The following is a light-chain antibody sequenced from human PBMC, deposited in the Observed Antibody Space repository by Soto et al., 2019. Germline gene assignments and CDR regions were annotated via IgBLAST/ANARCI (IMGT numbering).Light chain of an antibody. CDR2: GAS. Sequence: IVLTQSPGTLSLSQGERATLSFRASQSVSSSYLAWYQQKPGQAPRLLIYGASSRATGIPDRFSGSGSGTDFTLTISRLEPEDFAVYYCQQYGSSPKTFGQVTKVDIK. J-gene: IGKJ1*01. V-gene: IGKV3-20*01. CDR1: QSVSSSY. CDR3: QQYGSSPKT.